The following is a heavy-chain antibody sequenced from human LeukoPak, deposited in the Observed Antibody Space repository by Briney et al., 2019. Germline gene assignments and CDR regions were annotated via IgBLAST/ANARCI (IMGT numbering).Heavy chain of an antibody. Sequence: GASVKVSCKVSGYTLTELSMHWVRQAPGKGLEWMGGFDPEDGETIYAQKFQGRVTMTEDTSTDTAYMELSSLRSGDTAVYYCATDATVTNAFDIWGQGTMVTVSS. CDR3: ATDATVTNAFDI. CDR2: FDPEDGET. D-gene: IGHD4-17*01. J-gene: IGHJ3*02. V-gene: IGHV1-24*01. CDR1: GYTLTELS.